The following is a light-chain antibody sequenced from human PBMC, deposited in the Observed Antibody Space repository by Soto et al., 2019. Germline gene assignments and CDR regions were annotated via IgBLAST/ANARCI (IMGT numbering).Light chain of an antibody. CDR2: GVP. V-gene: IGKV3-20*01. Sequence: EIVLTQSPATLSLSPGERATLSCRASQSVRSNYFAWYQQKPGQAPRLLIYGVPSRATGIPDRFSGSGSGTDFTLTISRLEPEDFAVYYCEQYGSSPRTFGQGTKVDIK. J-gene: IGKJ1*01. CDR3: EQYGSSPRT. CDR1: QSVRSNY.